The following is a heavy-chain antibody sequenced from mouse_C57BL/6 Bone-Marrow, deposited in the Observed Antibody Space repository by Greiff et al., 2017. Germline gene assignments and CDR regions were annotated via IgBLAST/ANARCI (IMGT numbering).Heavy chain of an antibody. V-gene: IGHV1-19*01. CDR3: ARGLPWFAY. CDR2: INPYNGGT. D-gene: IGHD2-2*01. CDR1: GYTFTDYY. J-gene: IGHJ3*01. Sequence: EVKLMESGPVLVKPGASVKMSCKASGYTFTDYYMNWVKQSHGKSLEWIGVINPYNGGTSYNQKFKSKATLTVDKSSSTAYMELNSLTSEDSAVYYCARGLPWFAYWGQGTLVTVSA.